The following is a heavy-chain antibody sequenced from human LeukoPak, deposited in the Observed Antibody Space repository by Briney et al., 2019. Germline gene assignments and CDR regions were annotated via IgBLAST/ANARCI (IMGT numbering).Heavy chain of an antibody. CDR1: GGSISSYY. CDR3: ARSYDFWSGVDY. J-gene: IGHJ4*02. Sequence: SETLSLTCTVSGGSISSYYWSWIRQPPGKGLEWIGYIYYSGSTNYNPSLKSRVTILVDTSKNQFSLKLSSVTAADTAVYYCARSYDFWSGVDYWGQGTLVTVSS. D-gene: IGHD3-3*01. V-gene: IGHV4-59*01. CDR2: IYYSGST.